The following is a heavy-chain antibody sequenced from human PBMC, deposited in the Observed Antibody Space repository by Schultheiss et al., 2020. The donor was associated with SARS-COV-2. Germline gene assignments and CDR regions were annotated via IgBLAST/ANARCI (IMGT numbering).Heavy chain of an antibody. CDR2: IKSKTDGGTT. CDR1: GFTFSNAW. J-gene: IGHJ4*02. D-gene: IGHD3-10*01. V-gene: IGHV3-15*01. CDR3: TTVPGFGELLNFDY. Sequence: GGSLRLSCAASGFTFSNAWMSWVRQAPGKGLEWVGRIKSKTDGGTTDYAAPVKGRFTISRDDSKNTLYLQMNSLKTEDTAVYYCTTVPGFGELLNFDYWGQGTLVTVSS.